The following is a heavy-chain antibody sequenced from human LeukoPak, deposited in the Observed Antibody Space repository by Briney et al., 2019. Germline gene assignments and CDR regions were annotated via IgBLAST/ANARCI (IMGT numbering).Heavy chain of an antibody. CDR3: ARAADSSGYYDY. V-gene: IGHV3-74*01. J-gene: IGHJ4*02. CDR2: INSDGSST. Sequence: GGSLRLSCAASGFTFSSYWMHWVRHAPGKGLVWVSRINSDGSSTSYADSVKGRFTISRDNAKNTLYLQMNSLRAEDTAVYYCARAADSSGYYDYWGQGTLVTVSS. D-gene: IGHD3-22*01. CDR1: GFTFSSYW.